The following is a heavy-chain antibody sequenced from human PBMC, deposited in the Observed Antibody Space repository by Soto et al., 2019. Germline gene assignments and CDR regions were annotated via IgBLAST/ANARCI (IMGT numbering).Heavy chain of an antibody. V-gene: IGHV3-73*01. CDR1: GFTFSGSA. J-gene: IGHJ6*02. Sequence: GGSLRLSCAASGFTFSGSAMHWVRQASGKGLEWVGRIRGKANSYATAYAASVKGRFTISRDDSKNTAYLQMNSLKTEDTAVYYCARQKDGGDYYYYYAMDVWGQGTTVTVSS. CDR3: ARQKDGGDYYYYYAMDV. CDR2: IRGKANSYAT.